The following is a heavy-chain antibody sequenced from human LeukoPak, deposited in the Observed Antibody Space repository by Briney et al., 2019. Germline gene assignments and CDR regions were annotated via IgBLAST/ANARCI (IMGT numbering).Heavy chain of an antibody. D-gene: IGHD6-13*01. J-gene: IGHJ4*02. CDR1: GGSFSGYY. V-gene: IGHV4-34*01. Sequence: SEILSLTCAVYGGSFSGYYWSWIRQPPGKGLEWIGSIYYSGSTYYNPSLKSRVTISVDTSKNQFSLKLSSVTAADTAVYYCARHQQLAVYYFDYWGQGTLVTVSS. CDR3: ARHQQLAVYYFDY. CDR2: IYYSGST.